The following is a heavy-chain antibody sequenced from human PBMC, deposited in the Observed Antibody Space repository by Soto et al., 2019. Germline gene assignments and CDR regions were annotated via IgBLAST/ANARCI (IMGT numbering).Heavy chain of an antibody. V-gene: IGHV3-48*02. J-gene: IGHJ4*02. CDR2: TSSSSAAI. CDR1: GFTLSTYD. Sequence: VQLVESGGGLVQPGGSLRLSCAASGFTLSTYDMNWVRQAPGKGLQWVSHTSSSSAAIVYADSVKGRITISRDNAKNSLYLQMNSLRDEDTAVYYCARGAVAGLYFFDYWGQGILVTVSS. D-gene: IGHD6-19*01. CDR3: ARGAVAGLYFFDY.